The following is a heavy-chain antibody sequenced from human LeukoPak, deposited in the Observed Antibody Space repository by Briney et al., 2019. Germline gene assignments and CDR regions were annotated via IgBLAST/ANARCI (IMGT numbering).Heavy chain of an antibody. CDR2: ISSSSSYI. Sequence: PGGSLRLSCAASGFTFSSYSMNWVRQAPGKGLEWVSSISSSSSYIYYADSVKGRFTISRDNAKNSLYLQMNSLRAEDTAVYYCARGEHYDFRSGYYWGQGTLVTVSS. CDR3: ARGEHYDFRSGYY. V-gene: IGHV3-21*01. J-gene: IGHJ4*02. D-gene: IGHD3-3*01. CDR1: GFTFSSYS.